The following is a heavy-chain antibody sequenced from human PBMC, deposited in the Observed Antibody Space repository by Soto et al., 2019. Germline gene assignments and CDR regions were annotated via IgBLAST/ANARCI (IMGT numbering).Heavy chain of an antibody. Sequence: PGESLKISCKGSGYSFTNYWIAWVRQMPGKGLEYMGIIYPSDSDTRYSPSFQGQVTISADKSISTAYLQWSSLRASDTAIYYWARHGFYGDYASNYFDPWGQGTLVTVSS. D-gene: IGHD4-17*01. CDR3: ARHGFYGDYASNYFDP. CDR1: GYSFTNYW. CDR2: IYPSDSDT. V-gene: IGHV5-51*01. J-gene: IGHJ5*02.